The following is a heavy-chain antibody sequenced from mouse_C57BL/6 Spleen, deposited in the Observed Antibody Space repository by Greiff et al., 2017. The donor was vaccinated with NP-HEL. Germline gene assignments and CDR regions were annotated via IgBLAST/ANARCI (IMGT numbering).Heavy chain of an antibody. CDR3: AGGNYVLAWFAY. J-gene: IGHJ3*01. CDR2: IYPGDGDT. D-gene: IGHD2-1*01. Sequence: QVQLQQSGAELVKPGASVKISCKASGYAFSSYWMNWVKQRPGKGLEWIGQIYPGDGDTNYNGKFKGKATLTADKSSSTAYMQLSSLTSEDSAVYFCAGGNYVLAWFAYWGQGTLVTVSA. V-gene: IGHV1-80*01. CDR1: GYAFSSYW.